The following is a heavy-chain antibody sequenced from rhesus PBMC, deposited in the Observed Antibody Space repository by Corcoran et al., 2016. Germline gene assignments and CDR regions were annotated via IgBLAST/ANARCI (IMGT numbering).Heavy chain of an antibody. Sequence: QVQLQESGPGLVKPSETLSRTSTVPGGCISSNYRSWIHQSPGQGLEWIGYASGSRISPNYNPSLNSRVTLSVDMSTNQLSLKLSSVTTADTAVYYCARGESLFDVWGPGVLVTVSS. J-gene: IGHJ5-1*01. CDR3: ARGESLFDV. D-gene: IGHD1-44*02. V-gene: IGHV4S11*01. CDR1: GGCISSNY. CDR2: ASGSRISP.